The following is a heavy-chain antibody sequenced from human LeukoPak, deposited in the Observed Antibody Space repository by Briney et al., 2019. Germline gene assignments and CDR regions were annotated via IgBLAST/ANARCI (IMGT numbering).Heavy chain of an antibody. CDR1: GASISSGNYQ. D-gene: IGHD3-16*02. J-gene: IGHJ4*02. V-gene: IGHV4-61*01. Sequence: SETLSLICNVSGASISSGNYQWGWIRQPPGKGLEWIGYIYYSGSTNYNPSLKSRVTISVDTSKNQFSLKLSSVTAADTAVYYCARAKYPGELSHWGQGTLVTVSS. CDR2: IYYSGST. CDR3: ARAKYPGELSH.